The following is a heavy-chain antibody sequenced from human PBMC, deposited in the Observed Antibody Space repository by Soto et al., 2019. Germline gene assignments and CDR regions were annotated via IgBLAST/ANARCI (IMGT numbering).Heavy chain of an antibody. D-gene: IGHD4-17*01. CDR1: GGSFSGYY. V-gene: IGHV4-34*01. CDR2: INHSGST. J-gene: IGHJ6*03. CDR3: ARATTVTTTHYYYMDV. Sequence: SETLSLTCAVYGGSFSGYYWSWIRQPPGKGLEWIGEINHSGSTNYNPSFKSRVTISVDTSKNQFSLKLSSVTAADTAVYYCARATTVTTTHYYYMDVWGKGTTVTVSS.